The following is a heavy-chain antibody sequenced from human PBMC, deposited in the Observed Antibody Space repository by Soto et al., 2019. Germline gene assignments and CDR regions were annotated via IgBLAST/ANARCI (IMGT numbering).Heavy chain of an antibody. Sequence: LRLSCAASGFTFSDYYMSWIRQAPGKGLEWVSYISRSSSNTNYADSVKGRFTISRDNAKNSLFLQMNSLRAEDTAVYYCAREVRPTSYWYGMDLWGQGTTVTVSS. CDR3: AREVRPTSYWYGMDL. CDR2: ISRSSSNT. V-gene: IGHV3-11*06. D-gene: IGHD1-26*01. CDR1: GFTFSDYY. J-gene: IGHJ6*02.